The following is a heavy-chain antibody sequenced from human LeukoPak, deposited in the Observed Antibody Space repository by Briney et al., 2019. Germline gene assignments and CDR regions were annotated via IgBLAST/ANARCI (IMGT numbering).Heavy chain of an antibody. J-gene: IGHJ2*01. CDR3: ARHEHASSWSPPGYFDL. CDR1: GGSISSGSYY. Sequence: SETLSLTCTVSGGSISSGSYYWSWIRQPPGKGLEWIASIYHSGNTYYNPSLRGGVTISVDTSKNQFSLRLSSVTAADTAIYYCARHEHASSWSPPGYFDLWGRGTLVTVSS. D-gene: IGHD6-13*01. V-gene: IGHV4-39*01. CDR2: IYHSGNT.